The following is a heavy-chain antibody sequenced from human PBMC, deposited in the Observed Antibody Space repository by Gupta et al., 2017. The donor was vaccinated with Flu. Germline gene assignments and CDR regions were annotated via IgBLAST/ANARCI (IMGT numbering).Heavy chain of an antibody. J-gene: IGHJ4*02. V-gene: IGHV4-39*01. Sequence: QLQLQESGPGLVKPSETLSLTCSVSGGSITNTLYNWGCIRQTPGKGLEWIGSISHSGDTFYNPSLKGRATMSLDTSKNQFSLNVNSVTVADTAVYYCAGRRDGYNLGVDYWGQGSLVTVSS. CDR3: AGRRDGYNLGVDY. CDR2: ISHSGDT. CDR1: GGSITNTLYN. D-gene: IGHD5-12*01.